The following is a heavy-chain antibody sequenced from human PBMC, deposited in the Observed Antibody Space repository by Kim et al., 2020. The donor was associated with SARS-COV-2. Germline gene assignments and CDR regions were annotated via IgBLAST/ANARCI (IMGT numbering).Heavy chain of an antibody. V-gene: IGHV4-39*07. CDR2: IYYSGST. Sequence: SETLSLTCTVSGGSISSSSYYWGWIRQPPGKGLEWIGSIYYSGSTYYNPSLKSRVTISVDTSKNQFSLKLSSVTAADTAVYYCARGLVLLWFGELFTNWFDPWGQGTLVTVSS. CDR1: GGSISSSSYY. J-gene: IGHJ5*02. D-gene: IGHD3-10*01. CDR3: ARGLVLLWFGELFTNWFDP.